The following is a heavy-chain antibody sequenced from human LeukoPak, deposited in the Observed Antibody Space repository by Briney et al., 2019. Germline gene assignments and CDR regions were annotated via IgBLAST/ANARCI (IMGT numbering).Heavy chain of an antibody. CDR3: ARAGGYSYGYYYYMDV. CDR1: GFTFSSYD. Sequence: GGSLRLSCAASGFTFSSYDMNWVRQAPGNGLEWVSFISGSGGTMYYADSVKGRFTISKDNSKNTLYLQMSSLRAEDTAVYYCARAGGYSYGYYYYMDVWGKGTTVTVSS. D-gene: IGHD5-18*01. CDR2: ISGSGGTM. J-gene: IGHJ6*03. V-gene: IGHV3-48*03.